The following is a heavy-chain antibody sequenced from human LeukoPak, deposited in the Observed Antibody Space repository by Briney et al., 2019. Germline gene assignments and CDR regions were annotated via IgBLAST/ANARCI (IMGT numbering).Heavy chain of an antibody. V-gene: IGHV2-70*04. Sequence: SGPTLVNPTQTLTLTCTFSGFSLSTSGMRVSWIRQPPGKALEWLARIDWDDDKFYSTSLKTRLNISKDTSKNQVVLTMTNMDPVDTATYYCARSPSYGTVDYWGQGTLVTVSS. CDR1: GFSLSTSGMR. J-gene: IGHJ4*02. D-gene: IGHD5-18*01. CDR2: IDWDDDK. CDR3: ARSPSYGTVDY.